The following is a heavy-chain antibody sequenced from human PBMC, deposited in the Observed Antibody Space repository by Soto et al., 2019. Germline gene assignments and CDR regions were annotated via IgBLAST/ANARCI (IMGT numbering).Heavy chain of an antibody. CDR2: ISAYNGNT. J-gene: IGHJ6*02. CDR1: GYTFTSYG. CDR3: ARDSLGRYTAPAPWYYGMDV. V-gene: IGHV1-18*01. Sequence: GASVKVSCKASGYTFTSYGISWVRQAPGQGLEWMGWISAYNGNTNYAQKLQGRVTMTTDTSTSTAYMELRSLRSDDTAVYYCARDSLGRYTAPAPWYYGMDVWGQGTTVTVSS. D-gene: IGHD5-18*01.